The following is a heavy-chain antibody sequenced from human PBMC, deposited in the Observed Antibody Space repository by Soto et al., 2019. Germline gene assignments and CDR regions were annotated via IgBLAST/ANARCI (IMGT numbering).Heavy chain of an antibody. D-gene: IGHD6-13*01. V-gene: IGHV4-59*01. CDR1: GGSISSYY. J-gene: IGHJ6*02. CDR2: IYYSGST. Sequence: SETLSLTCTVSGGSISSYYWSWIRQPPGKGLEWIGYIYYSGSTNYNPSLKSRVTISVDTSKNQFSLKLSSVTAADTAVYYCARASGEQQLAEYYGMDVWGQGTTVTVSS. CDR3: ARASGEQQLAEYYGMDV.